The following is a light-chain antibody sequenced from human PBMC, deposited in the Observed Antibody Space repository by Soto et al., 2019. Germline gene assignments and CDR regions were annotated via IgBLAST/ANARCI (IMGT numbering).Light chain of an antibody. V-gene: IGKV3-20*01. J-gene: IGKJ1*01. Sequence: EIVLTQSPGTLSLSPWERATLSCRASQSVSSSYLAWYQQKPGQAPRLLIYAASSRATGIPDRFSGSGSGTDFTLTISRLEPEDFAVYYCQQYGSSPRTFGQGTKVEIK. CDR2: AAS. CDR3: QQYGSSPRT. CDR1: QSVSSSY.